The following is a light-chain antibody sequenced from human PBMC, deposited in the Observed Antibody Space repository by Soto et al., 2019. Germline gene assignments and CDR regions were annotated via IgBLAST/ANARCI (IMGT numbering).Light chain of an antibody. CDR2: EVS. CDR3: SSYTSSGTLYV. V-gene: IGLV2-14*01. CDR1: SSDVGGYNY. Sequence: QSVLTQPASVSGSPGQSITISCTGTSSDVGGYNYVSWYQHHPGKAPKFLIYEVSNRPSGVSNRFSGSKSGNTASLTISGLQAEDEADYYCSSYTSSGTLYVFGTGTKVTV. J-gene: IGLJ1*01.